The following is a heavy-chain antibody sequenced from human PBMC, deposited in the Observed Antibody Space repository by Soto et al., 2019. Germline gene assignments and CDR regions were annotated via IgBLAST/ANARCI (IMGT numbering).Heavy chain of an antibody. CDR2: IIPIFGTA. CDR1: GGTFSSYA. CDR3: ASALRFLEWLFWPS. D-gene: IGHD3-3*01. J-gene: IGHJ5*02. Sequence: RASVKVSCKASGGTFSSYAISWVRQAPGQGLEWMGGIIPIFGTANYAQKFQGRVTITADESTSTAYMELSSLRSEDTAVYYCASALRFLEWLFWPSWGQGTLVTVSS. V-gene: IGHV1-69*13.